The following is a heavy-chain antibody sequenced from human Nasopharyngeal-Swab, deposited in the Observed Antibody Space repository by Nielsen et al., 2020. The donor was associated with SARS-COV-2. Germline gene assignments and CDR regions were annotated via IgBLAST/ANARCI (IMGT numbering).Heavy chain of an antibody. Sequence: SVKVSCKASGGTFSSYAITWVRQAPGQGLEWMGRIIPILDIGRYAQKFQGRVTITADKSTNTAYMELSSLTSEDTAVYYCARDLWLETDYYYLGMDDWGQGTTVTVSS. J-gene: IGHJ6*02. V-gene: IGHV1-69*04. CDR1: GGTFSSYA. CDR2: IIPILDIG. CDR3: ARDLWLETDYYYLGMDD. D-gene: IGHD6-19*01.